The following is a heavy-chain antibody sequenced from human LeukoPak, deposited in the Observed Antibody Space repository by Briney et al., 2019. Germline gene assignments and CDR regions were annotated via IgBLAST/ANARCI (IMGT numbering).Heavy chain of an antibody. J-gene: IGHJ3*02. D-gene: IGHD1-14*01. V-gene: IGHV4-34*01. CDR2: INHSGST. Sequence: SETLSLTCAVYGGSFSGYYWSWIRQPPGKGLEWIGEINHSGSTNYNPSLKSRVTISVDTSKNQFSLKLSSVTAADTAVYYCARAADTGAFDIWGQGTMVTVSS. CDR3: ARAADTGAFDI. CDR1: GGSFSGYY.